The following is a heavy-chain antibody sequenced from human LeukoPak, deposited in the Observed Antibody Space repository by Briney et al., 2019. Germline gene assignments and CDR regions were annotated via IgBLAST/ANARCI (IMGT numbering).Heavy chain of an antibody. CDR1: GFTFSSYV. CDR2: ISGSGGTT. Sequence: PGGPLRLSCAASGFTFSSYVMSWVRQAPGKGLEWVSSISGSGGTTYYAESVKGRFTISRDNSKNAMYLQMNSLRVEDTAVYYCAETRVTTGGIGRGSGAWGQGILVTVSS. CDR3: AETRVTTGGIGRGSGA. D-gene: IGHD2-15*01. V-gene: IGHV3-23*01. J-gene: IGHJ5*02.